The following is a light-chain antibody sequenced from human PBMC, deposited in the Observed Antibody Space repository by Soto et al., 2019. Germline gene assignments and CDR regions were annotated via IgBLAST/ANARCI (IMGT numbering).Light chain of an antibody. J-gene: IGLJ1*01. CDR1: SSDVGSYNY. CDR3: CSYAGTTISYV. Sequence: QSVLTQPASVSGFPGQLITISCTGTSSDVGSYNYVSWFQHHPGKAPKLIIYEVNKRPSGISDRFSGSKSGNTASLTISGLQAEDEADYYCCSYAGTTISYVFGTGTKVTVL. V-gene: IGLV2-23*02. CDR2: EVN.